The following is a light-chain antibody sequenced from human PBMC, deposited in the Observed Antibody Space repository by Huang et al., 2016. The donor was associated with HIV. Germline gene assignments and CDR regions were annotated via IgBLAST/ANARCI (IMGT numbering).Light chain of an antibody. Sequence: DIQVTQSPSSLSVSVGDRVTITCRAAYNIDNYLNWYQHKPGKAPILLIYGASNLQSGVPSRFSGSGSGTYFTLSISSLQPEDSAIYYCQQYNNWPPVTFGQGTKLEIK. CDR2: GAS. V-gene: IGKV1-39*01. CDR1: YNIDNY. J-gene: IGKJ2*01. CDR3: QQYNNWPPVT.